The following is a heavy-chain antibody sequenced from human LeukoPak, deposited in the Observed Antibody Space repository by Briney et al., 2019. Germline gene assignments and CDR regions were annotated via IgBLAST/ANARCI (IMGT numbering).Heavy chain of an antibody. J-gene: IGHJ4*02. CDR3: ARGGVQWELLTFWDY. Sequence: SETLSLTCTVSGGSISSYYWSWIRQPPGKGLEWIGYIYYSGSTNYNPSLKSRVTISVDTSKNQVSLKLSSVAAADTAVYYCARGGVQWELLTFWDYWGQGTLVTVSS. CDR2: IYYSGST. V-gene: IGHV4-59*01. CDR1: GGSISSYY. D-gene: IGHD1-26*01.